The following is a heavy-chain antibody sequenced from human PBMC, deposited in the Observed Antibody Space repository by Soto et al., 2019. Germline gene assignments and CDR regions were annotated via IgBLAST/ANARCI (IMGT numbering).Heavy chain of an antibody. D-gene: IGHD6-13*01. CDR3: ATISDRGIAAALDS. CDR1: TFAFTDYA. V-gene: IGHV3-23*01. J-gene: IGHJ4*02. Sequence: GGSLRLSCVASTFAFTDYAMSWVRQAPGEGLEWVSGISGSGGTTYYAESVKGRFSISRDNSKNTLYLHLNNLRVEDTAIYYCATISDRGIAAALDSWGQGTLVTVS. CDR2: ISGSGGTT.